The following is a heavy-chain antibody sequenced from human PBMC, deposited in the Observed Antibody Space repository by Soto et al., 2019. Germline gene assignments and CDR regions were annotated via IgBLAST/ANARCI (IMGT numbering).Heavy chain of an antibody. CDR1: GFSLSTSVVG. D-gene: IGHD2-21*01. CDR3: ARRRSAIAVFDH. Sequence: QITLTESGPTLVQPTQPLTLTCTFSGFSLSTSVVGVGWIRQPPGKTLEVVAFFYWNGDTQYNPSLKSRLTITHDTSKKQVALTMTSLDPVDTATYFCARRRSAIAVFDHWGQGMPVTVSS. J-gene: IGHJ4*02. V-gene: IGHV2-5*01. CDR2: FYWNGDT.